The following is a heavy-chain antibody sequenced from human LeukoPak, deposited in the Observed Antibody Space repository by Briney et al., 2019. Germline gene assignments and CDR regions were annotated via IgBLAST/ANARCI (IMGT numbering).Heavy chain of an antibody. Sequence: SETLSLTCTVSGDSISSNNWGSWVRQPPGKGLDWIGESSHAGSTKYTPSLKNRLTISKDDYKNQFSLKLKPATAAETAAYHCTRSRGWWSLDSWGQGALVTVSS. CDR2: SSHAGST. CDR1: GDSISSNNW. V-gene: IGHV4-4*02. D-gene: IGHD2-8*02. J-gene: IGHJ4*02. CDR3: TRSRGWWSLDS.